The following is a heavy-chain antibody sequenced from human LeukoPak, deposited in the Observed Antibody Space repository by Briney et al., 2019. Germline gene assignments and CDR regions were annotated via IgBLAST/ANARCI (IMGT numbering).Heavy chain of an antibody. D-gene: IGHD2-15*01. Sequence: GGSLRLSCASSSLTFRHDWMYWVRQAPGKGLVWVSHIDNDERRTTYADSGKGRFTISRDNARNTLYLQMNSLRAEDTAVYYDAGVGIIVRPRRYYYYGMDVWGQGTTVTVSS. CDR1: SLTFRHDW. J-gene: IGHJ6*02. V-gene: IGHV3-74*03. CDR3: AGVGIIVRPRRYYYYGMDV. CDR2: IDNDERRT.